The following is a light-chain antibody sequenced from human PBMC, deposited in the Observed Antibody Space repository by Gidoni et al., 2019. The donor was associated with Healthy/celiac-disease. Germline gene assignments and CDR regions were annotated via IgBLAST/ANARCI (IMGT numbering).Light chain of an antibody. CDR3: QQYGSSPPMYT. CDR2: GAS. Sequence: EIVLTQSPGTLSLFPGERATLSCRAIQSVSSTYLAWFQQKPGQAPRLLISGASSRATGIPDRFSGSGSGTDFTLTISRLEPEEFAVYYCQQYGSSPPMYTFGQGTKLEIK. V-gene: IGKV3-20*01. CDR1: QSVSSTY. J-gene: IGKJ2*01.